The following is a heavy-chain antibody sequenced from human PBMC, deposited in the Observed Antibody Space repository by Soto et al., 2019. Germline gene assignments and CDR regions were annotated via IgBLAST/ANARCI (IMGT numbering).Heavy chain of an antibody. CDR2: ISSSSSYI. CDR3: ARDLYSSSARYFDY. J-gene: IGHJ4*02. D-gene: IGHD6-6*01. V-gene: IGHV3-21*01. CDR1: GFTFSSYS. Sequence: EVQLVESGGGLVKPGGSLRLSCAASGFTFSSYSMNWVRQAPGKGLGWVSSISSSSSYIYYADSVKGRFTISRDNPKNSLYLQMNSLRAEDTAVYYCARDLYSSSARYFDYWGQGTLVTVAS.